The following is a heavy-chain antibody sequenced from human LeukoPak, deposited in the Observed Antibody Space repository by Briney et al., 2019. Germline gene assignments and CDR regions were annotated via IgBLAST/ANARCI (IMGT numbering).Heavy chain of an antibody. CDR2: ISYDGSNK. Sequence: GRSLRLSCAASGFTFSSYGMHWVRQAPGKGLEWVAVISYDGSNKYYADSVKGRFTISRDNAKNSLYLQMDSLRVEDTAFYYCARDLAYSRLDYWGQGMLVTVSS. D-gene: IGHD5-18*01. CDR1: GFTFSSYG. V-gene: IGHV3-30*03. CDR3: ARDLAYSRLDY. J-gene: IGHJ4*02.